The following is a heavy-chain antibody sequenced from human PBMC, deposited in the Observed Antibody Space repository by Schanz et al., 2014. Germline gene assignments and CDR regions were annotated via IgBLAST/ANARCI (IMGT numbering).Heavy chain of an antibody. Sequence: QVQLVQSGPEVKEPGASVKVSCEASRYTFNTYGLNWVRQAPGQGLEWMGWINPNSGTTNYALKLQGRVTMTTDTSTGTAYMELRSLRSDDTALYYCTRGGYSYALSAFDIWGQGTMVTVSS. CDR3: TRGGYSYALSAFDI. CDR1: RYTFNTYG. V-gene: IGHV1-18*01. D-gene: IGHD5-18*01. J-gene: IGHJ3*02. CDR2: INPNSGTT.